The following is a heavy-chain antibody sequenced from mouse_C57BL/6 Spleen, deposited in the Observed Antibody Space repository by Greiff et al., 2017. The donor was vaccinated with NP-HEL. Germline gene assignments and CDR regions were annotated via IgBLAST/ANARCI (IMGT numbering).Heavy chain of an antibody. D-gene: IGHD1-1*01. Sequence: EVKLQESGGGLVKPGGSLKLSCAASGFTFSDYGMHWVRQAPEQGLEWVAYISSGSSTIYYADPVKGRFTISRDNAKNTLFLQMTSLRSEDTAMYYCAREGIYYYGSSYGWYFDVWGTGTTVTVSS. CDR2: ISSGSSTI. J-gene: IGHJ1*03. CDR3: AREGIYYYGSSYGWYFDV. V-gene: IGHV5-17*01. CDR1: GFTFSDYG.